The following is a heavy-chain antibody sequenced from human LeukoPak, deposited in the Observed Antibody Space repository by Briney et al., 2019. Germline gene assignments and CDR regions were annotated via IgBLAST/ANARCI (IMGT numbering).Heavy chain of an antibody. V-gene: IGHV3-74*01. J-gene: IGHJ4*02. CDR2: INSDGSST. CDR3: ARGAGTGWERYYFGY. Sequence: GGSLRLSCAASGFTFSSYWMHWLRQAPGKGLVWVSRINSDGSSTSYADSVKGRFTISRDNAKNTLYLQMNSLRAEDTAVYYCARGAGTGWERYYFGYWGQGTLVTVSS. D-gene: IGHD1-14*01. CDR1: GFTFSSYW.